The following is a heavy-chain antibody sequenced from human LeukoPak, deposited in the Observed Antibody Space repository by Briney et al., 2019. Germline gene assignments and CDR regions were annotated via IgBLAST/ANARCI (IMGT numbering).Heavy chain of an antibody. J-gene: IGHJ4*02. Sequence: GGSLRLSCSASGFTFSAYAMYWVRQAPGKGLEYVSGISSNGGSSFYADSVKGRFTISRDNSKNTLYLQMSSLGAEDTAVYYCVKITSVTGGDCWGQGTRLTVSS. V-gene: IGHV3-64D*09. CDR3: VKITSVTGGDC. D-gene: IGHD1-1*01. CDR2: ISSNGGSS. CDR1: GFTFSAYA.